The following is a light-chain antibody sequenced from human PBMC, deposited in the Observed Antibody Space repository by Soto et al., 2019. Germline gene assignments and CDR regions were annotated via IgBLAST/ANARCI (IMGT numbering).Light chain of an antibody. J-gene: IGKJ1*01. Sequence: EIVLTQSPGTLSLSPGERATLSCRASQSVRSSYLAWYQQKPGQAPGLLIYGASSRATGIPDRFSGSGSGTDFTLTISRLEPEDFAVYYCQQYGSSGTSGQGTKVDIK. CDR3: QQYGSSGT. CDR2: GAS. V-gene: IGKV3-20*01. CDR1: QSVRSSY.